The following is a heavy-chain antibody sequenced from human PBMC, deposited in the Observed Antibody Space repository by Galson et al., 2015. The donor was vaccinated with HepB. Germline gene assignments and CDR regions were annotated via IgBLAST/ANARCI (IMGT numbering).Heavy chain of an antibody. CDR2: ISGSGGST. Sequence: SLRLSCAASAFTFSSCAMSWVRQAPGKGLEWVSAISGSGGSTYYADSVKGRFTISRDNSKNTLYLQMNSLRAEDTAVYYCAKDHEGFWSGYYSLGLSAFDIWGQGTMVTVSS. CDR3: AKDHEGFWSGYYSLGLSAFDI. CDR1: AFTFSSCA. V-gene: IGHV3-23*01. J-gene: IGHJ3*02. D-gene: IGHD3-3*01.